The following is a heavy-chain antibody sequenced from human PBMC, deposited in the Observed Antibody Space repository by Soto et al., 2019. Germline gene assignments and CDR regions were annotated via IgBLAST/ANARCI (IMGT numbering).Heavy chain of an antibody. CDR1: VFSVDT. V-gene: IGHV1-2*02. J-gene: IGHJ4*02. CDR3: ASPRSGPSPDLGY. CDR2: IKANSGDT. Sequence: GASVKVSCKASVFSVDTIHWVRRAPGQGLGWMGWIKANSGDTNYAQNFQGRVTMTRHTSITTAYMELSSLTSGDTAVYYCASPRSGPSPDLGYWGQGTVVTVSS. D-gene: IGHD2-15*01.